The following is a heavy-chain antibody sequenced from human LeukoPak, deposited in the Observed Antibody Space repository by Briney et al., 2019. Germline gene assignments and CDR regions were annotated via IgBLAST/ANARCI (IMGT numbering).Heavy chain of an antibody. CDR3: ARSPSSSWANWYFDL. CDR2: INHSGST. Sequence: SETLSLTCAVYGVSFSGYYWSWIRQPPGKGLEWIGEINHSGSTNYNPSLKSRVTISVDTSKNQFSLKLSSVTAADTAVYYCARSPSSSWANWYFDLWGRGTLATVSS. V-gene: IGHV4-34*01. CDR1: GVSFSGYY. D-gene: IGHD6-13*01. J-gene: IGHJ2*01.